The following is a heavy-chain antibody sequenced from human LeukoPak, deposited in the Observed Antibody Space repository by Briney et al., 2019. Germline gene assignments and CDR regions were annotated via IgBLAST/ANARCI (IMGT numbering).Heavy chain of an antibody. CDR3: ARQFSSPKSVYYMDV. Sequence: PSETLSLTCAVSGGSISSSSYYWAWIRQPPGKGLEWIGTIYYSGTTYYNPSLESRLTISVDTSKSQFSLKLSSVTAADTAVYYCARQFSSPKSVYYMDVWAKGNTVTVSS. D-gene: IGHD6-13*01. CDR2: IYYSGTT. CDR1: GGSISSSSYY. J-gene: IGHJ6*03. V-gene: IGHV4-39*01.